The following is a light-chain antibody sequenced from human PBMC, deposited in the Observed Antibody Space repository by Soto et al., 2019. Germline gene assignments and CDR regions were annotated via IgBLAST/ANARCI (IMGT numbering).Light chain of an antibody. CDR2: EVT. J-gene: IGLJ1*01. V-gene: IGLV2-14*01. CDR1: SSDVGEYNS. Sequence: QSALTQPASVSGSPGQSITISCTGTSSDVGEYNSVSWYQQHPGKAPKLIIYEVTNRPSGVSDRLSGSKSGNTASLTISGLQAEDEADYYCSSYAGSSNVFGTGTKVTVL. CDR3: SSYAGSSNV.